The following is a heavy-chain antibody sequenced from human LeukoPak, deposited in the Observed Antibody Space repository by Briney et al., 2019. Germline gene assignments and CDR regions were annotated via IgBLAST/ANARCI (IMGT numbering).Heavy chain of an antibody. V-gene: IGHV4-39*07. CDR2: VDFGGTA. Sequence: PSETLSLTCAISGDSFNRRRNYWAWIRQPPGKGLEWIGSVDFGGTASYNSPFRSRVTMSVDTSKNQFSLKLSSVTAADTAVYYCARVMRISIAAAGTNWFDPWGQGTLVTVSS. CDR3: ARVMRISIAAAGTNWFDP. D-gene: IGHD6-13*01. CDR1: GDSFNRRRNY. J-gene: IGHJ5*02.